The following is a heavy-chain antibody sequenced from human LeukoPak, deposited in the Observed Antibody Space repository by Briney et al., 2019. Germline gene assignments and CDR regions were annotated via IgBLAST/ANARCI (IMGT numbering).Heavy chain of an antibody. CDR1: GYTFSSYG. D-gene: IGHD3-22*01. CDR3: AKGPDYYDSSGLLNAFDI. CDR2: IWYDGSNK. V-gene: IGHV3-33*06. J-gene: IGHJ3*02. Sequence: GWSLRLSCAASGYTFSSYGMHWVHQAPGKGLEWVAVIWYDGSNKYYADSVKGRFTISRDNSKNTLYLQMNSLRAEDTAVYYFAKGPDYYDSSGLLNAFDIWGQGTMVTVSS.